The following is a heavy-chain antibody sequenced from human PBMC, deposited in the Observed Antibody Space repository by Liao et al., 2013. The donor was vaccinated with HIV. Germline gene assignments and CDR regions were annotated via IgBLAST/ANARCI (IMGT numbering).Heavy chain of an antibody. CDR1: GGSISSADYY. CDR2: VYTSGS. CDR3: ATDSSGWVGH. D-gene: IGHD6-19*01. V-gene: IGHV4-61*02. J-gene: IGHJ5*02. Sequence: QVQLQESGPGLVKPSQTLSLTCTVSGGSISSADYYWSWIRQPPGKGLEWIGRVYTSGSIYNPSLKRRVAMSVDTSKSQFSLKVTSVTAADTAIYYCATDSSGWVGHWGQGTLVTVSS.